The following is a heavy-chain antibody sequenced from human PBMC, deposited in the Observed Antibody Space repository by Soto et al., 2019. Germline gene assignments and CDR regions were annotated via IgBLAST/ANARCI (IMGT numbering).Heavy chain of an antibody. Sequence: VGSLRLSYAASGFNFSDHYMDWVRQAPGKGLEWVGRTRNKANSYTTEYAASVKGRFIISRDDSESSLFLEMNSLKTEDTAVYYCARVSSNRSFDYWGQGTLVTVSS. CDR2: TRNKANSYTT. V-gene: IGHV3-72*01. D-gene: IGHD6-13*01. CDR1: GFNFSDHY. J-gene: IGHJ4*02. CDR3: ARVSSNRSFDY.